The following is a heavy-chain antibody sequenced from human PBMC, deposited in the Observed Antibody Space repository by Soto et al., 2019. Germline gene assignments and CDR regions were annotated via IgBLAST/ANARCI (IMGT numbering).Heavy chain of an antibody. CDR2: IIPILGTA. V-gene: IGHV1-69*13. J-gene: IGHJ4*02. D-gene: IGHD3-22*01. CDR3: TSFDSNGYYPQNHY. CDR1: GGSFSSFS. Sequence: SVKVSCKVSGGSFSSFSTNWVRQAPGQRFEWMGGIIPILGTANFTQKFQDRVTFTADESTATAYMTLSSLTSEDTAFYYCTSFDSNGYYPQNHYWGPG.